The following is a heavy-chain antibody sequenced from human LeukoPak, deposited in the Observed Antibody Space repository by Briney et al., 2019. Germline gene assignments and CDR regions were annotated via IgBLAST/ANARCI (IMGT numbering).Heavy chain of an antibody. V-gene: IGHV3-30*03. CDR1: GFTFSSYG. Sequence: GGSLRLSCAASGFTFSSYGMHWVRQAPGKGLEWVAVISDDGSNKYYVDSVKGRFTISRDNSKNTLYLQMNSLRAEDTAVYYCATAVASSSGWYADYWGQGTLVTVSS. CDR2: ISDDGSNK. D-gene: IGHD6-19*01. J-gene: IGHJ4*02. CDR3: ATAVASSSGWYADY.